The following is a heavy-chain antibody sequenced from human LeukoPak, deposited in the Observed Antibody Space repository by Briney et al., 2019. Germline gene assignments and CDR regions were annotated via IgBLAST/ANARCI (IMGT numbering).Heavy chain of an antibody. V-gene: IGHV4-59*08. Sequence: SETLSLTCTVSGGSISSYYWSWIRQPPGKGLEWIGYIYYSGSTNYNPSLKSRVTISVDTSKNQFSLKLSSVTAADTAVYYCAINYDYVWGSYRSGAFDIWGQGTMVTVSS. D-gene: IGHD3-16*02. CDR1: GGSISSYY. CDR2: IYYSGST. CDR3: AINYDYVWGSYRSGAFDI. J-gene: IGHJ3*02.